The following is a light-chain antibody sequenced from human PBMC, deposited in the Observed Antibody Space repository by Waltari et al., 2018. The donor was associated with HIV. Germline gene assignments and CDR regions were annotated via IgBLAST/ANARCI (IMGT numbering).Light chain of an antibody. CDR3: SSYTSSNTLVV. CDR1: SSDVGGYNY. J-gene: IGLJ2*01. Sequence: QSALTQPASVSGSPGQSITISCTGTSSDVGGYNYVSWYQQHPGKAPKLMIYEVSNRPSWVSNRFSGSKSGNTDSLTISGLQAEDEADYYCSSYTSSNTLVVFGGGTKLTVL. CDR2: EVS. V-gene: IGLV2-14*01.